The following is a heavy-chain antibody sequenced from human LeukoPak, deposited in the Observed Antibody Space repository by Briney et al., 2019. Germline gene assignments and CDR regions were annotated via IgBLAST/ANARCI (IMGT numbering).Heavy chain of an antibody. CDR2: ISGSGGST. CDR3: AKAPYSSGSYSPPAGYFDY. V-gene: IGHV3-23*01. Sequence: GGSLRLSCAASGFAFSSYAMSWVRQAPGKGLEWVSAISGSGGSTYYADSVKGRFTISRDHSKNTLYRQMTSLRAGDTAVSYCAKAPYSSGSYSPPAGYFDYWGQGPLVTVSS. D-gene: IGHD6-19*01. J-gene: IGHJ4*02. CDR1: GFAFSSYA.